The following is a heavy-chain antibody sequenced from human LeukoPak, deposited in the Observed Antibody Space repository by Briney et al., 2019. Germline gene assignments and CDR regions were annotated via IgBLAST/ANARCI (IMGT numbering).Heavy chain of an antibody. CDR3: ARETDEGTFDY. CDR2: IYYSGST. V-gene: IGHV4-30-4*01. D-gene: IGHD1-1*01. Sequence: SQTLSLTCTVSGGSISSGDYYWSWIHQPPGKGLEWIGYIYYSGSTYYNPSLKSRVTISVDTSKNQFSLKLSSVTAADTAVYYCARETDEGTFDYWGQGTLVTVSS. CDR1: GGSISSGDYY. J-gene: IGHJ4*02.